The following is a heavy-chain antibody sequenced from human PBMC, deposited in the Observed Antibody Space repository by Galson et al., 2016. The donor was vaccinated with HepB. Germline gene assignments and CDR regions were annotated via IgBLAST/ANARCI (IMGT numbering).Heavy chain of an antibody. D-gene: IGHD1-14*01. CDR1: GGSFSGYF. V-gene: IGHV4-34*01. J-gene: IGHJ4*02. CDR2: INHSGST. Sequence: EPLSLTCAVYGGSFSGYFWSWIRQPPGKGLEWIGEINHSGSTNYNPSLKSRVTISLDASNSRFTLVLTSVTAADTAMNFCVRDNMGSLDYWGQGLLVTVSS. CDR3: VRDNMGSLDY.